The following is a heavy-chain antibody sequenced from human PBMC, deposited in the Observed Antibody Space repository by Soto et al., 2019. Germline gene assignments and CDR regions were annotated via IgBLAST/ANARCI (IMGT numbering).Heavy chain of an antibody. CDR3: VKDNRGSY. J-gene: IGHJ4*02. V-gene: IGHV3-7*01. D-gene: IGHD3-10*01. CDR2: INQDGSER. Sequence: GGSLRLSCAASGFTFSSYSMNWVRQAPGKGLEWVANINQDGSERYYVDSVKGRFTISRDNAKNSLYLQMNSLRAEDTAVYYCVKDNRGSYWGQGTLVTVSS. CDR1: GFTFSSYS.